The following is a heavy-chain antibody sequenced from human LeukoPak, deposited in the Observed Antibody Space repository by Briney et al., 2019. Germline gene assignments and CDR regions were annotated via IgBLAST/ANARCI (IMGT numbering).Heavy chain of an antibody. CDR1: GGSISSGSYY. Sequence: PLETLSLTCTVSGGSISSGSYYWSWIRQPAGKGLEWIGRIYTSGSTNYNPSLKSRVTISVDTSKNQFSLKLSSVTAADTAVYYCAREPRGEDAFDIWGQGTMVTVSS. CDR3: AREPRGEDAFDI. J-gene: IGHJ3*02. D-gene: IGHD3-10*01. V-gene: IGHV4-61*02. CDR2: IYTSGST.